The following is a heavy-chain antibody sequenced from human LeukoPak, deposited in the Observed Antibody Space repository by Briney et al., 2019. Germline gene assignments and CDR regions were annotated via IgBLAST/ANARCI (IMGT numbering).Heavy chain of an antibody. CDR1: GGSFSGYY. V-gene: IGHV4-34*01. D-gene: IGHD1-14*01. J-gene: IGHJ6*01. Sequence: PSETLSLTCDVYGGSFSGYYWSWIRQPPGKGLEWIGEINHSGSTNYNPCLKSRVTISVDTPKHQFSPKLSSVTAADTAVYYCARGGRMSYYYYYGMDVWRKRSTVTVSS. CDR3: ARGGRMSYYYYYGMDV. CDR2: INHSGST.